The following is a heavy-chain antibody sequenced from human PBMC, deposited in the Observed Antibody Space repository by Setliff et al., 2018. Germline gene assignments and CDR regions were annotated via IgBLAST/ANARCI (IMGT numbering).Heavy chain of an antibody. CDR3: ARGKSYDFWSGYPNYYYYYMDV. J-gene: IGHJ6*03. D-gene: IGHD3-3*01. V-gene: IGHV4-34*01. CDR1: GGSFSGYY. Sequence: LSLTCAVYGGSFSGYYWSWIRQPPGKGLERIGEINHSGSTNYNPSLKSRVTISVDTSKNQFSLKLSSVTAADTAVYYCARGKSYDFWSGYPNYYYYYMDVWGKGTTVTVSS. CDR2: INHSGST.